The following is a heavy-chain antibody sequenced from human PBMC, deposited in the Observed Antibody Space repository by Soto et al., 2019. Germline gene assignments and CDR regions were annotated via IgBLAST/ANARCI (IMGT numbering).Heavy chain of an antibody. Sequence: GWSLRLSCVSSVFSFGTYGIHWVRQAPGKGLQWVALISYEGSNTYYADSVRGRFTISRDNSKNTLYLQMNTLRPEDTGVYYCARVTPGNNLYYFSGLDFWGQGTSVTVSS. CDR2: ISYEGSNT. CDR1: VFSFGTYG. J-gene: IGHJ6*02. CDR3: ARVTPGNNLYYFSGLDF. V-gene: IGHV3-30-3*01. D-gene: IGHD1-1*01.